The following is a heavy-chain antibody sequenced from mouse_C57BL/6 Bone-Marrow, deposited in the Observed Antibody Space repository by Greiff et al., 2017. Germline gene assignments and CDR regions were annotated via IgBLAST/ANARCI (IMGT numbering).Heavy chain of an antibody. Sequence: QVQLQQPGAELVRPGSSVKLSCKASGYTFTSYWMHWVKQRPIQGLEWIGNIDPSDSETHYNQKFKDKATLTVDKSSSTAYMQLSSLTSEDSAVYDCARGDYDGSSFYWYFDVWGTGTTVTVSS. V-gene: IGHV1-52*01. D-gene: IGHD1-1*01. J-gene: IGHJ1*03. CDR3: ARGDYDGSSFYWYFDV. CDR2: IDPSDSET. CDR1: GYTFTSYW.